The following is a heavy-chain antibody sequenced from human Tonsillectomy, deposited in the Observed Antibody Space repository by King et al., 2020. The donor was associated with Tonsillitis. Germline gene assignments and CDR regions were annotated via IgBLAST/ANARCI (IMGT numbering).Heavy chain of an antibody. V-gene: IGHV4-31*03. CDR1: GGSISSGGYY. CDR2: SFYSGST. CDR3: GRGYMVRGVLLDY. D-gene: IGHD3-10*01. J-gene: IGHJ4*02. Sequence: VQLQESGPGLVKPSQTLSLTCTVSGGSISSGGYYWSWIRQHPGKGLEWIGNSFYSGSTSYNPSLQSRVTISVDTSKSQFSLKLSSVTAADTAVYYCGRGYMVRGVLLDYWGQGTRITVSS.